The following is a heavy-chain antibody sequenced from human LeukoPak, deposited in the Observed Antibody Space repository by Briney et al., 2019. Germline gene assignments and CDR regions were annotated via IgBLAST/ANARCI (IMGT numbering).Heavy chain of an antibody. CDR1: GFTFSIYA. Sequence: GGSLRLSCAASGFTFSIYAMSWVRQAPGKGLEWVSTISGSADNRYYADSVKGRFTISRDNSKNTLYLQMNSLRPEDTAVYYCARGAYSSSWLNFDYWGQGTLVTVSS. J-gene: IGHJ4*02. CDR3: ARGAYSSSWLNFDY. V-gene: IGHV3-23*01. D-gene: IGHD6-13*01. CDR2: ISGSADNR.